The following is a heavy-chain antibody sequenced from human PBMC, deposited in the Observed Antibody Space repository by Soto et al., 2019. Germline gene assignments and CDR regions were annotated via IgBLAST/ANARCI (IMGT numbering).Heavy chain of an antibody. CDR2: IYNSGTT. CDR3: ARHKGGYYSGVDV. D-gene: IGHD3-16*01. J-gene: IGHJ6*02. Sequence: SETLSLTCTVSGGSISSNSYYWAWIRQPPGKGQERNGNIYNSGTTYYNTSLKSQVTISVDTSKNQFSLKLSSVTTADTAVYYCARHKGGYYSGVDVWGQGTTVT. CDR1: GGSISSNSYY. V-gene: IGHV4-39*01.